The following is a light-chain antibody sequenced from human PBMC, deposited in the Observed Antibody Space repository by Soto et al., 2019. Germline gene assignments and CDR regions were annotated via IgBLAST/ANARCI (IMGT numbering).Light chain of an antibody. CDR1: QSVSTY. V-gene: IGKV3-11*01. Sequence: EIVLTQSPATLSLSPGERATLSCRASQSVSTYLAWYQQKPGQSPRLLISDASNRAAGIPARFSGSASGTDFTPTISSLEPEDSAVYYCQQRSSWPLTFGGGTKVDIK. CDR2: DAS. J-gene: IGKJ4*01. CDR3: QQRSSWPLT.